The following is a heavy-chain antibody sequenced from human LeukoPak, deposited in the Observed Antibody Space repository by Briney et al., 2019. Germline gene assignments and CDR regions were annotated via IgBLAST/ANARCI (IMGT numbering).Heavy chain of an antibody. J-gene: IGHJ4*02. D-gene: IGHD5-12*01. CDR2: IRYDGSTK. CDR3: ARAYSRESGYDFVFEN. Sequence: GGSLRLSCAASGFTFSNYGVHWVRQAPGKGLEWVAVIRYDGSTKYYADSVKGRFTISRDNSKNTVYLEMNSLRAEDTAVYYCARAYSRESGYDFVFENWGQGTLVTVSS. V-gene: IGHV3-33*01. CDR1: GFTFSNYG.